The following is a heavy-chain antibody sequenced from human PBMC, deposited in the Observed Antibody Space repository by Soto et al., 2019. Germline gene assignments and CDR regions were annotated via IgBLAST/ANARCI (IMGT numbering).Heavy chain of an antibody. CDR3: ARVSIAVAGIAYYFDY. CDR1: GFSFSSCA. V-gene: IGHV3-30-3*01. CDR2: ISHDGSNK. J-gene: IGHJ4*02. Sequence: QVQLVESRGGVVQPGRSLRLSCAASGFSFSSCAMHWVRQAPGKGLEWVAVISHDGSNKYYADSVKGRFTISRDNSINTLYLQMNSLRAEDTAVYYCARVSIAVAGIAYYFDYWGQGTLVTVSS. D-gene: IGHD6-19*01.